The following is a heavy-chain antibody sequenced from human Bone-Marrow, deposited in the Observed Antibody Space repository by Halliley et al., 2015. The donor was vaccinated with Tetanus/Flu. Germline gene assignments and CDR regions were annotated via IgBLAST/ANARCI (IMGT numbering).Heavy chain of an antibody. CDR1: GYNFMSYG. D-gene: IGHD1-1*01. V-gene: IGHV1-18*01. CDR2: ISAYNGNT. Sequence: VQLVQSGAEVKKPGASVTVSCKTSGYNFMSYGVTWVRQAPGQGLEWVGWISAYNGNTKYTERLQGRVTLTTDTSTSTAYMELRGLTTDDTAVYFCARGGRIYNWDNGSMKWIDTWGQGTLVTVSS. J-gene: IGHJ5*02. CDR3: ARGGRIYNWDNGSMKWIDT.